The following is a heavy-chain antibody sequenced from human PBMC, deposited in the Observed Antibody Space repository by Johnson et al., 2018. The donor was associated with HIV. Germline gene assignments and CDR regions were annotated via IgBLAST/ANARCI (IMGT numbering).Heavy chain of an antibody. CDR2: IYSGGDT. CDR3: AREVKRYAFDI. CDR1: GFSIINNY. Sequence: VQLVESGGGLIQPGGSLRLSCAASGFSIINNYMSWVRQPPGKGLEWVSVIYSGGDTFYADSVKGRFSVSRDNSKNTVYLQMHSLRAEDTAVYYCAREVKRYAFDIWGQGTMVTVSS. J-gene: IGHJ3*02. V-gene: IGHV3-53*01.